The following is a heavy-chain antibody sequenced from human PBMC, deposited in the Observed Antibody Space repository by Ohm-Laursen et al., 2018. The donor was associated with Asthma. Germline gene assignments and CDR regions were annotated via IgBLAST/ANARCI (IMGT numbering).Heavy chain of an antibody. CDR1: GFTFRSYA. CDR2: GGSYYDGGLK. Sequence: SLRLSCTASGFTFRSYAMHWVRQAPGKGLEWVAVGGSYYDGGLKYYADSVNGRFTVSRDDSKNTLYLQMNSLRPDDTAAYYCARDVMEWYLPAFDFWGQGTLVTVSS. J-gene: IGHJ4*02. V-gene: IGHV3-30-3*01. D-gene: IGHD3-3*01. CDR3: ARDVMEWYLPAFDF.